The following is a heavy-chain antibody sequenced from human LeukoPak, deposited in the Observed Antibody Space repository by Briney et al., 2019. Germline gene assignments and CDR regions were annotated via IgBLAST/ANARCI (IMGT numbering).Heavy chain of an antibody. V-gene: IGHV1-2*02. CDR3: ARVSLKQAAIGSGAQRGAFDI. CDR2: INPNSGGT. D-gene: IGHD2-2*01. Sequence: ASVKVSCKASGYTFTGYYMHWVRQAPGQGLEWMGWINPNSGGTNYAQKFQGRVTMTRDTSISTAYMELSRLRSDDTAVYYCARVSLKQAAIGSGAQRGAFDIWGQGTMVTVSS. J-gene: IGHJ3*02. CDR1: GYTFTGYY.